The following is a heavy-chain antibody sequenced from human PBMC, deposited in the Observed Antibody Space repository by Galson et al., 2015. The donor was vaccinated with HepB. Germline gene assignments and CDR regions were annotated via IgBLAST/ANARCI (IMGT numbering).Heavy chain of an antibody. J-gene: IGHJ4*02. CDR1: GGTFSSYA. CDR2: IIPILGIA. Sequence: SVKVSCKASGGTFSSYAISWVRQAPGQGLEWMGGIIPILGIANYAQKFQGRVTITADKSTSTAYMELSSLRSEDTAVYYCARVLLSDYGDSTIDYWGQGTLVTVSS. D-gene: IGHD4-17*01. V-gene: IGHV1-69*10. CDR3: ARVLLSDYGDSTIDY.